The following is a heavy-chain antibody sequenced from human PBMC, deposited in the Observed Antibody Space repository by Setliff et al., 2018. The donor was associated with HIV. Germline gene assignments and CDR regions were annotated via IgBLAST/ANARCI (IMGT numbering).Heavy chain of an antibody. J-gene: IGHJ5*02. CDR1: GFTFRDYW. CDR2: IDNDGRDT. CDR3: ARDGTAAAPTWFDP. D-gene: IGHD6-13*01. Sequence: PGGSLRLSCAGSGFTFRDYWMHWVRQTPGKGLVWVARIDNDGRDTDYADFVGGRFTISRDNAMNSLYLQMNSLRAEDTAVYYCARDGTAAAPTWFDPWGQGTLVTVSS. V-gene: IGHV3-74*01.